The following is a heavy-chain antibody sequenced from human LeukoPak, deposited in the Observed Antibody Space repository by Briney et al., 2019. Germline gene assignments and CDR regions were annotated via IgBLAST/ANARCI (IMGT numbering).Heavy chain of an antibody. CDR2: IWNDGSNK. CDR3: ARDWDTAMVDY. D-gene: IGHD5-18*01. V-gene: IGHV3-33*01. Sequence: GRSLRLSYAASGFTLSSYGMHWVRQAPGKGLEWVAVIWNDGSNKYYADSVKGRFTISRDNSKNTLYLQMNSLRAEDTAVYYCARDWDTAMVDYWGQGTLATVSS. CDR1: GFTLSSYG. J-gene: IGHJ4*02.